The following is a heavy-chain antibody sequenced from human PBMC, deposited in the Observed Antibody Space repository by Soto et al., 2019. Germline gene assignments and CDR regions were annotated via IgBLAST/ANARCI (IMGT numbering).Heavy chain of an antibody. CDR1: GGSFNGYA. D-gene: IGHD1-26*01. J-gene: IGHJ4*02. Sequence: QVQLVQSGAEVKKPGSSVKVSCKASGGSFNGYAVSWVRQAPGRGLEWMGGLTPISGAATYAKNCQGRGSITADGSTTTAYLDLTSLTSEDTAIYFCARHRLFYDSGSHSYVPYYFENWGQGTLVSVSS. CDR3: ARHRLFYDSGSHSYVPYYFEN. V-gene: IGHV1-69*01. CDR2: LTPISGAA.